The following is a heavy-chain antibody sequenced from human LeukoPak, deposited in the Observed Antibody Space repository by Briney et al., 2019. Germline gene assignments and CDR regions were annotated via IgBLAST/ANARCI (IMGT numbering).Heavy chain of an antibody. CDR1: GFTFSTYS. V-gene: IGHV3-48*04. J-gene: IGHJ3*02. CDR2: ISSSSSTI. Sequence: GESLRLSCAASGFTFSTYSMNWVRQAPGKGLEWVSYISSSSSTIYYADSVKGRFTISRDNAKNSLYLQMNSLRAEDTAVYYCARDTFLDAFDIWGQGTMVTVSS. CDR3: ARDTFLDAFDI.